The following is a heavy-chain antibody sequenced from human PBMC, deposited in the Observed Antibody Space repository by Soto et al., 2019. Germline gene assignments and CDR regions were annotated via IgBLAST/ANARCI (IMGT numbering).Heavy chain of an antibody. CDR1: GGTFSSYA. CDR2: IIPIFGTA. V-gene: IGHV1-69*01. CDR3: ARVNGGSCTNGVCYRFAY. Sequence: QVQLVQSGAEVKKPGSSVKVSCKASGGTFSSYAISWVRQAPVQGLEWMGGIIPIFGTANYAQKFQGRVTITADASTSTAYMELSSLRSEDTAVYYCARVNGGSCTNGVCYRFAYWCQGTLVTDSS. D-gene: IGHD2-8*01. J-gene: IGHJ4*02.